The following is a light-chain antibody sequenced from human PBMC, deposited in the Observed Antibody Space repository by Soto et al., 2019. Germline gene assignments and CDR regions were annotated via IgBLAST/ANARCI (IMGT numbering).Light chain of an antibody. CDR2: EGS. CDR3: CSYAGSSTFGVV. CDR1: SSDVGSYNL. J-gene: IGLJ2*01. V-gene: IGLV2-23*03. Sequence: QSGLTQPASVSGSPGQSITISCTGTSSDVGSYNLVSWYQQHSGKAPKLMIYEGSKRPSGVSNRFSGSKSGNTASLTISGLQAEDEADYYCCSYAGSSTFGVVFGGGTKLTVL.